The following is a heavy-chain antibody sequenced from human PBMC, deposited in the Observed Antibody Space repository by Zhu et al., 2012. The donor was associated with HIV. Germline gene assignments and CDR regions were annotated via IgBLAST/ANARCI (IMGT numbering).Heavy chain of an antibody. V-gene: IGHV4-38-2*01. CDR2: IYHSGST. D-gene: IGHD3-10*01. Sequence: QVQLEESGPGLVKPSETLPLTCGVSGYSISSGYYWGWIRQPPGKGLEWIGTIYHSGSTYCNPSLKSRVIISVDTSKNHFSLKLNSVTAADTALYYCASQVTWGSGMVDYVGPGNPGHRLL. J-gene: IGHJ4*02. CDR3: ASQVTWGSGMVDY. CDR1: GYSISSGYY.